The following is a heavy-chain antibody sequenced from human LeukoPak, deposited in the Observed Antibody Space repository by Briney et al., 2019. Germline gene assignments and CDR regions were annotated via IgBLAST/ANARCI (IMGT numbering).Heavy chain of an antibody. V-gene: IGHV4-4*07. Sequence: PSETLSLTCTVSGGSISSYYWSWTRQPAGKGLEWIGRIYTSGSTNYNPSLKSRVTMSVDTSKNQFSLKLSSVTAADTAVYYCARDGESYYDILTGYYNPEYFQHWGQGTLVTVSS. J-gene: IGHJ1*01. CDR2: IYTSGST. CDR1: GGSISSYY. CDR3: ARDGESYYDILTGYYNPEYFQH. D-gene: IGHD3-9*01.